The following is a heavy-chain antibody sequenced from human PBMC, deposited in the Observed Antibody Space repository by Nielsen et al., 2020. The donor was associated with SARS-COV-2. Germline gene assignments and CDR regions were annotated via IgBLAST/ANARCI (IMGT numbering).Heavy chain of an antibody. D-gene: IGHD5-12*01. J-gene: IGHJ4*02. CDR1: GYTFTSYY. CDR3: AKDGEYSGYDYYFDY. CDR2: INPSGGST. V-gene: IGHV1-46*01. Sequence: ASVKVSCKASGYTFTSYYMHWVRQAPGQGLEWMGIINPSGGSTSYAQKFQGRVTMTRDTSTSTVYMELSSLRAEDTAVYYCAKDGEYSGYDYYFDYWGQGTLVTVSS.